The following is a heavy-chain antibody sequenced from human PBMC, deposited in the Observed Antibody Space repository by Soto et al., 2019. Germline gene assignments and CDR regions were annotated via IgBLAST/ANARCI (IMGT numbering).Heavy chain of an antibody. J-gene: IGHJ4*02. CDR2: ISYDGSTI. D-gene: IGHD4-4*01. CDR1: GFTFSDYA. CDR3: AKPSQPYSAPYYFDY. V-gene: IGHV3-30*18. Sequence: GGSLRLSCAASGFTFSDYAMHWVRQAPGKGLEWVAIISYDGSTIYYADSVKGRFTISRDNSKNTLYLQLNTLRTEDTAVYYCAKPSQPYSAPYYFDYWGQGTLVTVSS.